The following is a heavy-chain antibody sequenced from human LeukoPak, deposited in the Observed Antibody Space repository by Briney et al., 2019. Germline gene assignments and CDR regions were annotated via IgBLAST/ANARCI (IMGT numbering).Heavy chain of an antibody. D-gene: IGHD3-10*01. Sequence: SETLSLTCTVSGGSITIYYWSWIRQPAGKGLEWIGRVYTSGSTNYNPSLKSRVTMSVDTSKNQFSLKLSSVTAADTAVYYCATSIGGEEIDYWGQGTLVTVSS. CDR1: GGSITIYY. V-gene: IGHV4-4*07. J-gene: IGHJ4*02. CDR2: VYTSGST. CDR3: ATSIGGEEIDY.